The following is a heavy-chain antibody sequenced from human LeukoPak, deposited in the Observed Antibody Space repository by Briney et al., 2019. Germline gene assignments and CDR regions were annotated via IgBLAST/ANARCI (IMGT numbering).Heavy chain of an antibody. CDR1: GGSFSGYY. CDR2: INHSGST. Sequence: PSETLSLTCAVYGGSFSGYYWSWIRQPPGKGLVWIAEINHSGSTNYNPSLKSRATISVDTSKNQFSLKLSSVTAADTAVYYCARLSGRNYYYYYMDVWGKGTTVTVSS. J-gene: IGHJ6*03. D-gene: IGHD2-15*01. CDR3: ARLSGRNYYYYYMDV. V-gene: IGHV4-34*01.